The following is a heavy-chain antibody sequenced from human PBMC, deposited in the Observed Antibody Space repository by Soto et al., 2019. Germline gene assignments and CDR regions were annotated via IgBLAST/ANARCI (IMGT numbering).Heavy chain of an antibody. Sequence: EVKLVESGGGLVQPGRSLRLSCGASGFKFDDYAMSWVRHAPGRGLEWVSGIDWNEDSMTYADSVKGRFTIPRDNAKNSLYLQMNRLRDEDTALYYCVRDRHIAAYLGVFDVWGRGTMVTVSS. CDR1: GFKFDDYA. CDR2: IDWNEDSM. V-gene: IGHV3-9*01. D-gene: IGHD6-13*01. J-gene: IGHJ3*01. CDR3: VRDRHIAAYLGVFDV.